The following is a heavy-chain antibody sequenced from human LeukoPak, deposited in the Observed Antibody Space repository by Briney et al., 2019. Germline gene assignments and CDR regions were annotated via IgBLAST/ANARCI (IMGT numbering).Heavy chain of an antibody. D-gene: IGHD2-2*01. V-gene: IGHV3-48*03. CDR2: ISSSGSTI. CDR3: VVVPAAMSNWFDP. Sequence: GGSLRLSCAASGFTFSSYEMNWVRQAPGQGLKWVSYISSSGSTIYYADSVKGRFTISRDNAKNSLYLQMNSLRAEDTAVYYCVVVPAAMSNWFDPWGQGTLVTVSS. CDR1: GFTFSSYE. J-gene: IGHJ5*02.